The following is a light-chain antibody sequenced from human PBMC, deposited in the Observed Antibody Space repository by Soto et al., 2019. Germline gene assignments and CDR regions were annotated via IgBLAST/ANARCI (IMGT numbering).Light chain of an antibody. Sequence: QSALTQPASVSGSPGQSITISCTGTSSDVGGYNYVSWYQQHPGKAPELMIYDVSNRPSGVSNRFSGSKSGNTASLTISGLQAEDEADYYCSSYTSSSTFHVVFGGGTKLTVL. CDR2: DVS. CDR3: SSYTSSSTFHVV. J-gene: IGLJ2*01. CDR1: SSDVGGYNY. V-gene: IGLV2-14*01.